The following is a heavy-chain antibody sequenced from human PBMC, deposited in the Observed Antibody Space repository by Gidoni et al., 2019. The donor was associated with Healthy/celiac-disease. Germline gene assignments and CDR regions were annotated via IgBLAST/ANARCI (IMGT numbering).Heavy chain of an antibody. V-gene: IGHV3-21*01. J-gene: IGHJ6*02. CDR1: VFTFSSYS. CDR2: ISNSSSYI. D-gene: IGHD2-15*01. Sequence: EVQMVESGGGLVKLGGSLRLSCAASVFTFSSYSMYWVRQAPGKGMEWVSSISNSSSYIYYADSVKGRFTISRDNAKNSLYLQMNSLRAEDTAVYYCARDWDCSGGSCSYYYYGMDVWGQGTTVTVSS. CDR3: ARDWDCSGGSCSYYYYGMDV.